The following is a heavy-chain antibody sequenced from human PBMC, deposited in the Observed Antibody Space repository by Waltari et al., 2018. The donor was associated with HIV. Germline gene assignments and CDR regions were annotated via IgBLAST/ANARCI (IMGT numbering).Heavy chain of an antibody. CDR1: GGSISPYS. D-gene: IGHD2-2*02. Sequence: QVQLQESGPGLVKPSEALSLTCTVSGGSISPYSWSWIRQPPGKGMEWIGYNYYSRSTNYDPYRKSRVTISVDTYKNHFSLKRGSVTAADTAVYYCARVDAYPGDYYYGMDVWGQGTTVTVSS. CDR2: NYYSRST. V-gene: IGHV4-59*01. CDR3: ARVDAYPGDYYYGMDV. J-gene: IGHJ6*02.